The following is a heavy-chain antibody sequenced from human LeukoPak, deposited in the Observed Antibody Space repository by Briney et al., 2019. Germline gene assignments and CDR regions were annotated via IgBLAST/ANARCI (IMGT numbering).Heavy chain of an antibody. V-gene: IGHV4-59*01. CDR3: ARVQAYGGKGYFDY. Sequence: SETLSLTCTVSGGSISSYYWSWIRQPPGKGLEWIGYIYYSGSTNYNPSLKSRVTISVDTSKNQFSLKLSSVTAADTAVYYCARVQAYGGKGYFDYWGQGTPVTVSS. CDR1: GGSISSYY. D-gene: IGHD4-23*01. CDR2: IYYSGST. J-gene: IGHJ4*02.